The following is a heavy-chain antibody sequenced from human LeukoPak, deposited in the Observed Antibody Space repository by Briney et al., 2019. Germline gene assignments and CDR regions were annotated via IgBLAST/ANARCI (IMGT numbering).Heavy chain of an antibody. J-gene: IGHJ4*02. V-gene: IGHV1-58*01. CDR2: IVVGSGNT. Sequence: SVKVSCKASGFTFSNSAVQWVRQTRGQGLKWIGWIVVGSGNTNYAQKFQERVTITRDMSTSTAYMELSSLRFEDTAVYYCAAPPVSGAEDHWGQGTLVTVSS. CDR3: AAPPVSGAEDH. D-gene: IGHD3-3*01. CDR1: GFTFSNSA.